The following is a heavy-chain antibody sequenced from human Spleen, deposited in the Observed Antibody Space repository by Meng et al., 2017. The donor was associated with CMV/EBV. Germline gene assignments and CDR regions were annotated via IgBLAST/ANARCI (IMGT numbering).Heavy chain of an antibody. Sequence: SETLSLTCTVSGGSISSSSHYWGWIRQPPGKGLEWIGSMYYSGSTHYNPSLKSRVTISVDKSKNQFSLKLSSVTAADTAVYYCARDCSSTSCYTYYYYYGMDVWGQGTTVTVSS. J-gene: IGHJ6*02. CDR2: MYYSGST. D-gene: IGHD2-2*02. CDR1: GGSISSSSHY. CDR3: ARDCSSTSCYTYYYYYGMDV. V-gene: IGHV4-39*07.